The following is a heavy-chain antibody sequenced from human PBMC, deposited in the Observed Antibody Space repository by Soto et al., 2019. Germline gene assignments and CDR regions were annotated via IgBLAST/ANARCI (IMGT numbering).Heavy chain of an antibody. D-gene: IGHD6-19*01. Sequence: EVQLLESGGGLVQPGGSLRLSCAASGFTFSSYAMTWVRQAPGKGLEWVSAISNGGGSTYYADSVKGRFTVSRDNSRNTLYLQMSSLRADDTAVYYCAKQVGSSGFYEDYWGQGTLVTVS. V-gene: IGHV3-23*01. CDR1: GFTFSSYA. CDR2: ISNGGGST. J-gene: IGHJ4*02. CDR3: AKQVGSSGFYEDY.